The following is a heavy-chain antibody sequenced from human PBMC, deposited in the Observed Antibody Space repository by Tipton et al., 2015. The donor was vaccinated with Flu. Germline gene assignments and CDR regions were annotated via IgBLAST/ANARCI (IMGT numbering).Heavy chain of an antibody. CDR2: MNPNSGNT. V-gene: IGHV1-8*01. J-gene: IGHJ4*02. CDR1: GYTFTSYD. Sequence: QLVQSGAEVKKPGASVKVSCKASGYTFTSYDINWVRQATGQGLEWMGWMNPNSGNTGYAQKFQGRVTMTRDTSISTAYMELSSLRSGGPAVYYCARDLYGSGGGYDYWGQGTPVTVSS. CDR3: ARDLYGSGGGYDY. D-gene: IGHD3-10*01.